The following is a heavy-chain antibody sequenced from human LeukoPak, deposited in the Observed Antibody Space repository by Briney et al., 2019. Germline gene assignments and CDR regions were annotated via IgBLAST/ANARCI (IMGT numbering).Heavy chain of an antibody. J-gene: IGHJ4*02. V-gene: IGHV3-53*01. Sequence: SGGSLRLSCAASGFSVSSNYMIWVRQGPGKGLECVSVISNDGDTYYADSVKGRFTISRDTSMNTVSLQMNSLRAEDTAVYYCAGDKTTGGWYEIDYWGQGTLVTVSS. CDR3: AGDKTTGGWYEIDY. CDR1: GFSVSSNY. D-gene: IGHD6-19*01. CDR2: ISNDGDT.